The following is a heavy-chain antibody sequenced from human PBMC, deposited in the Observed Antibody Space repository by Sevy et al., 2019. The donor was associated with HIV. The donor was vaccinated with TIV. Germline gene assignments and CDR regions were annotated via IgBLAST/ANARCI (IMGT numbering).Heavy chain of an antibody. Sequence: SETLSLTCAVSGYSISSGYYWGWIRQPPGKGLEWIGSIYHSGSTYYNPSLKSRVTISVDTSKNQFSLKLSSVTAADTAVYYCARVGWGVSYSLNWFDPWGQGTLVTVSS. CDR3: ARVGWGVSYSLNWFDP. V-gene: IGHV4-38-2*01. J-gene: IGHJ5*02. CDR1: GYSISSGYY. D-gene: IGHD1-26*01. CDR2: IYHSGST.